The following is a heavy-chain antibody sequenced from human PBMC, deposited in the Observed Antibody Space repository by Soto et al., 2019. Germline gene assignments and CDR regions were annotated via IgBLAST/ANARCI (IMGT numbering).Heavy chain of an antibody. CDR3: AREYNWNYDY. V-gene: IGHV4-31*03. CDR1: GGSISSGGYY. D-gene: IGHD1-7*01. J-gene: IGHJ4*02. Sequence: PSETLSLTCTVSGGSISSGGYYWSWIRQHPGKGLEWIGYIYYSGSTYYNPSLRSRVTISVDTSKNQFSLKLSSVTAADTAVYYCAREYNWNYDYWGQGTLVTVSS. CDR2: IYYSGST.